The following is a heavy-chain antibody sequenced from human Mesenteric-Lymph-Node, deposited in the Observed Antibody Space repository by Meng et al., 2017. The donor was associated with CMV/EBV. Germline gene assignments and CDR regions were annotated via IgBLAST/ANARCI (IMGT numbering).Heavy chain of an antibody. D-gene: IGHD3-10*01. Sequence: ASVKVSCKASGYTFTSYGISWVRQAPGQGLEWMGWISAYNGNTNYAQKLQGRVTMTTDTSTSTVYMELSSLRSEDTAIYYCARDEFGSGENGGYWGQGTLVTVSS. CDR3: ARDEFGSGENGGY. V-gene: IGHV1-18*01. CDR2: ISAYNGNT. J-gene: IGHJ4*02. CDR1: GYTFTSYG.